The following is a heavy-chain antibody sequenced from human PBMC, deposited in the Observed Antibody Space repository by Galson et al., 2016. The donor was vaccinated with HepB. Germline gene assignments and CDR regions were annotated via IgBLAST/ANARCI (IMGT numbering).Heavy chain of an antibody. J-gene: IGHJ3*02. D-gene: IGHD4-17*01. CDR2: ISASGGSK. CDR1: GFTFSTYA. V-gene: IGHV3-23*01. CDR3: AKDRLSGHGDYSWGIFDI. Sequence: SLRLSCAASGFTFSTYAMSWGRQAPGKGLEWVSGISASGGSKTYADSVRGRFIISRDNSNNKLFLQMNSLITEDTAIYFCAKDRLSGHGDYSWGIFDIWGRGTEVTVSS.